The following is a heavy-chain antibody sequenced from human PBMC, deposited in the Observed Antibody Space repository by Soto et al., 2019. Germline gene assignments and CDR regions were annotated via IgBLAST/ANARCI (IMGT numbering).Heavy chain of an antibody. CDR1: GGSISSGGSS. V-gene: IGHV4-30-2*01. Sequence: QLQLQESGSGLVKPSQTLSLTCAVSGGSISSGGSSWSWIRQPPGKGLEWIGYIYHSGSTYYNPSLKSRVTISVDRSKNQCSRKLSSVTAADTAVYYCARAGDSSGPVALGYWGQGTLVTVSS. CDR2: IYHSGST. D-gene: IGHD6-19*01. CDR3: ARAGDSSGPVALGY. J-gene: IGHJ4*02.